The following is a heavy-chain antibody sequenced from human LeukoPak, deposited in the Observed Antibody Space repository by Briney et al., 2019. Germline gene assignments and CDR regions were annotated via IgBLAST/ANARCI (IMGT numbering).Heavy chain of an antibody. J-gene: IGHJ4*02. V-gene: IGHV4-59*08. CDR1: GGSISSYF. D-gene: IGHD6-19*01. CDR3: ARIDRAVAGTIDY. CDR2: IYYSGST. Sequence: SETLSLTCTVSGGSISSYFWSWIRQPPGKGLEWIGYIYYSGSTNYNPSLKSRVTMSVDTPKNQFSLKLSSVTAADTAVYYCARIDRAVAGTIDYWGQGTLVTVSS.